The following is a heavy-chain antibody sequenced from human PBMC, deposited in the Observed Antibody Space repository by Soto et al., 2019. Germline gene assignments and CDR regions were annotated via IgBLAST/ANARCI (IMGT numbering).Heavy chain of an antibody. CDR2: IYWDDDK. V-gene: IGHV2-5*02. J-gene: IGHJ4*02. D-gene: IGHD6-6*01. CDR1: VFSLSTSGVD. Sequence: GSGPTLVNPTQTLTLTFTFSVFSLSTSGVDVGWIRQPPGKALEWLALIYWDDDKRYKPSLKSRLTITKGTSRNQVVLTMTNMDPLDTATYYCAHRRPYSNSPEYFFDYWGQGTLVTVSS. CDR3: AHRRPYSNSPEYFFDY.